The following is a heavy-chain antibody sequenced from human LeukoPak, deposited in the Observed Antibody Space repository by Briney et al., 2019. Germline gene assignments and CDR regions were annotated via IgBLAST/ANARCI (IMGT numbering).Heavy chain of an antibody. Sequence: PGRSLRLSCLGSGFIFGEHAISWVRQAPGKALEWVGFIRSEAYGETTEYAASVSGRFIISRDNTRGIAYLQMNNLKIEDTAVYYCARGQILLWIHNGMDVWGPGTTVTVSS. CDR3: ARGQILLWIHNGMDV. CDR2: IRSEAYGETT. D-gene: IGHD3-10*01. V-gene: IGHV3-49*04. CDR1: GFIFGEHA. J-gene: IGHJ6*02.